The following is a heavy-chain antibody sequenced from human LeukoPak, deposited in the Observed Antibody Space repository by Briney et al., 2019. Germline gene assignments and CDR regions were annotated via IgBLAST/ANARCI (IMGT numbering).Heavy chain of an antibody. D-gene: IGHD3-16*02. CDR2: ISYSGST. J-gene: IGHJ4*02. CDR1: GGSISSYY. Sequence: SETLYLTCTVSGGSISSYYCSWIRQPPGKGLEWIGYISYSGSTNYNPSLTSRVTISVDTSKNQFSLKLSSATAADTAVYYCAKYVWGSYPTFEDYWGQGTLVTVSS. CDR3: AKYVWGSYPTFEDY. V-gene: IGHV4-59*01.